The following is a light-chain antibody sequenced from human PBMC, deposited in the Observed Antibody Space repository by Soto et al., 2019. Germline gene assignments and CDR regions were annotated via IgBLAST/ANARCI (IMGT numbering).Light chain of an antibody. CDR2: AAS. Sequence: DIQMTQSPSSLSASVGDRVTITCRASQSISSYLNWYQQKPGKAPKLLIYAASSLQSGVPSRFSGSGSETEFTLTISGLQPGDSATYYCQQYNSYSPTFGQGTKVDIK. J-gene: IGKJ1*01. CDR3: QQYNSYSPT. V-gene: IGKV1-5*01. CDR1: QSISSY.